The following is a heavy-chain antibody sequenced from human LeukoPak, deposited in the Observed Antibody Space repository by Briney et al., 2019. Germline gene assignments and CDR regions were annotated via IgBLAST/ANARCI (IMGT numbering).Heavy chain of an antibody. D-gene: IGHD3-22*01. CDR3: AKDSGYDSSGYDAFDI. CDR1: GFTFDDYA. J-gene: IGHJ3*02. Sequence: GGSLRLSCAASGFTFDDYAMHWVRQAPGKGLEWVSPISWDGGSTYYADSVKGRFTISRDNSKNSLYLQMNSLRAEDTALYYCAKDSGYDSSGYDAFDIWGQGTMVTVPS. V-gene: IGHV3-43D*04. CDR2: ISWDGGST.